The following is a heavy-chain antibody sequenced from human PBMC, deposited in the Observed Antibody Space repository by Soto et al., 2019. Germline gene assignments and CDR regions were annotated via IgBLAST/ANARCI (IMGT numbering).Heavy chain of an antibody. CDR3: ARETGENCTYEAP. CDR2: CTINRNP. CDR1: GAYISDFS. V-gene: IGHV4-4*07. Sequence: SETLSLTCRDSGAYISDFSWSRIRQPAGKGLEWIARCTINRNPQKIPSFKRRVTLSIATPRNHFARNRQSASAADTALCYCARETGENCTYEAPWGPGTLVTVCS. D-gene: IGHD7-27*01. J-gene: IGHJ5*02.